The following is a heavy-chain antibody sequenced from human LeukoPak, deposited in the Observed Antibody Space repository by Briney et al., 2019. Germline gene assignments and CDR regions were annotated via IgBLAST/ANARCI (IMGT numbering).Heavy chain of an antibody. Sequence: GGSLRLSCAASGFTFSNHWMHWVRQAPGEGLVWVSRVNKDGSNTVYADSVKGRFSSSRDNAKNILYRQMNSLRAEDTAVYYCTRGLSPSEALDIWGQGTMVTVSS. J-gene: IGHJ3*02. CDR3: TRGLSPSEALDI. CDR1: GFTFSNHW. D-gene: IGHD5/OR15-5a*01. V-gene: IGHV3-74*01. CDR2: VNKDGSNT.